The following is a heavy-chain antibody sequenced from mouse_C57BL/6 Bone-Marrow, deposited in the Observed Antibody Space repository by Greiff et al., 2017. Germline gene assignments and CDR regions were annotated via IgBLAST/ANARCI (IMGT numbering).Heavy chain of an antibody. CDR1: GYTFTDYE. V-gene: IGHV1-15*01. D-gene: IGHD1-1*01. J-gene: IGHJ3*01. Sequence: VQLQQSGAELVRPGVSVTLSCKASGYTFTDYEMHWVKQTPVHGLEWIGAIDPETGGTAYNQKFKGKAILTADKSSSTAYMELRSLTSEDSAVYHCTILRRGAWFAYWGQGTLVTVSA. CDR3: TILRRGAWFAY. CDR2: IDPETGGT.